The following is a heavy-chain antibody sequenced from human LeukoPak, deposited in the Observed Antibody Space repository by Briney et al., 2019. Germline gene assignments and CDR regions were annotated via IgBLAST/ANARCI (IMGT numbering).Heavy chain of an antibody. CDR2: IYYSGST. CDR3: ARDARYYDFWSGYPEHHYYYMDV. D-gene: IGHD3-3*01. J-gene: IGHJ6*03. V-gene: IGHV4-59*12. Sequence: SETLSLTCTVSGGSISSYYWSWIRQPPGKGLEWIGYIYYSGSTYYNPSLKSRVTISVDTSKNQFSLKLSSVTAADTAVYYCARDARYYDFWSGYPEHHYYYMDVWGKGTTVTVSS. CDR1: GGSISSYY.